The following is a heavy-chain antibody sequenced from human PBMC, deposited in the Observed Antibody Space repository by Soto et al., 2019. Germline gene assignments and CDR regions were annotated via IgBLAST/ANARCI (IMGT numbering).Heavy chain of an antibody. Sequence: PSESLSLTCSVSGASLSSYSWTWIRQPPGGGLEWIGSMHHTPGTNDNPSLRGRVQMSIDTSLTQFSLSLTSVTAAVSAVDCCARVPFVAYFDWLDPWGHGTLVTVSS. CDR1: GASLSSYS. D-gene: IGHD3-9*01. V-gene: IGHV4-59*08. CDR3: ARVPFVAYFDWLDP. J-gene: IGHJ5*02. CDR2: MHHTPGT.